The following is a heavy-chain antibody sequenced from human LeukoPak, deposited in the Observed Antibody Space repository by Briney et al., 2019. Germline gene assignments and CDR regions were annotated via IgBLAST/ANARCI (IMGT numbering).Heavy chain of an antibody. CDR1: GGSISSYY. CDR3: ARDLGVMVRAFDI. D-gene: IGHD5-18*01. V-gene: IGHV4-59*01. J-gene: IGHJ3*02. Sequence: SETLSLTCTVSGGSISSYYWSWIRQPPGKRLEWIGYIYYSGSTSYNPSLKGRVTISVDTSKNHISLKLSSVTAADTAVYYCARDLGVMVRAFDIWGQGTMVTVSS. CDR2: IYYSGST.